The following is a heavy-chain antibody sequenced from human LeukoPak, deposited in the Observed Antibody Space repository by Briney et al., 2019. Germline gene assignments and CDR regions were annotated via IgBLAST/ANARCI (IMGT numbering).Heavy chain of an antibody. CDR2: IYSSGRT. J-gene: IGHJ6*03. CDR1: GGSLGDFF. D-gene: IGHD3-3*01. Sequence: RPSETLSLTCTISGGSLGDFFWSWIRQPAGKGLEWIGRIYSSGRTNYHPSLQSRLTISVDKSKSEFSLRLRSVTAADTAVYYCARGGSVLRFVEWPPPRRDDFDYYMAVWGKCTTVIVSS. V-gene: IGHV4-4*07. CDR3: ARGGSVLRFVEWPPPRRDDFDYYMAV.